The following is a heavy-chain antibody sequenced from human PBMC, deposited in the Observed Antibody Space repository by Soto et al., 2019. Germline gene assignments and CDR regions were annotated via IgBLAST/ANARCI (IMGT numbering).Heavy chain of an antibody. CDR2: IYPGDSDT. J-gene: IGHJ4*02. Sequence: PGESLKISCKGSGYSFTSYWIGWVRQMPGKGLEWMGIIYPGDSDTRYSPSFEGQVTISADKSISTAYLQWSSLKASDTAMYYCARGGKIYCSSTSCYFDYWGQGTLVTVSS. CDR1: GYSFTSYW. D-gene: IGHD2-2*01. CDR3: ARGGKIYCSSTSCYFDY. V-gene: IGHV5-51*01.